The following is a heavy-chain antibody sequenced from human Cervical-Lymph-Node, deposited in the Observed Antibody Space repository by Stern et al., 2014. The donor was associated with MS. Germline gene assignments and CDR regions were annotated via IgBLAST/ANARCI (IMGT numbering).Heavy chain of an antibody. CDR3: ARDHVSVARGVTVFYYYHGMDV. CDR2: IGSSSSYR. D-gene: IGHD3-10*01. V-gene: IGHV3-21*01. CDR1: GFTLSHNS. Sequence: EVQLEESGGGLVKPGGSLTLSCVASGFTLSHNSVNWVRQAPGKGLEWVSSIGSSSSYRYYADSVKGRFTISRDNAKNSLYLQMDSLRAEDTAVYYCARDHVSVARGVTVFYYYHGMDVWGQGTTVTVSS. J-gene: IGHJ6*02.